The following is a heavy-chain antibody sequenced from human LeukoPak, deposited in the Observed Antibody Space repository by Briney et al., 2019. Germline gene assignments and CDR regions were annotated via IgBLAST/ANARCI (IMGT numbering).Heavy chain of an antibody. V-gene: IGHV3-74*01. J-gene: IGHJ4*02. CDR1: EFAFRYHW. CDR3: ARDRDWNSLDY. D-gene: IGHD1-1*01. CDR2: INPDGSHT. Sequence: PGGSLRLSCAASEFAFRYHWMHWVRQAPREGLVWVSRINPDGSHTVYAESMKGRFTISRDNAKNTLYLQMDSLRAEDTAVYYCARDRDWNSLDYWGQGTLVTVSS.